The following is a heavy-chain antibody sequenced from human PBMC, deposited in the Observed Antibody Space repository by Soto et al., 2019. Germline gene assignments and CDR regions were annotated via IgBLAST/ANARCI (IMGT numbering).Heavy chain of an antibody. V-gene: IGHV4-59*01. CDR1: GGSISSYY. CDR2: IYYSGST. CDR3: ARARSSEWLAYFDY. Sequence: SETLSLTCTVSGGSISSYYWSWIRQPPGKGLEWIGYIYYSGSTNYNPSLKSRVTISVDTSKNQFSLKLSSVTAADTAVYYCARARSSEWLAYFDYWGQGTLVTVS. J-gene: IGHJ4*02. D-gene: IGHD6-19*01.